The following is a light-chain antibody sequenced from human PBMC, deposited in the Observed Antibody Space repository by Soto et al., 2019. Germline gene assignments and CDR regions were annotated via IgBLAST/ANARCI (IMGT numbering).Light chain of an antibody. CDR2: GAS. J-gene: IGKJ1*01. V-gene: IGKV3-20*01. CDR3: QQYGNSRT. CDR1: QSVSSTY. Sequence: EIALTQSPGTLSLSPGERATLSCRASQSVSSTYLAWYQQKPGQAPRLLIYGASSRATGIPDRFSGSGSGTDFTLTISRLEPEDSAVYYCQQYGNSRTFGQGTKVEIK.